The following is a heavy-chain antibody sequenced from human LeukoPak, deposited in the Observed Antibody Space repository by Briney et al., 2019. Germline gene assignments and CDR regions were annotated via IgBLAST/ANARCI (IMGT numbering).Heavy chain of an antibody. CDR1: GFTFSAYS. V-gene: IGHV3-23*01. CDR2: ISVCGGGT. D-gene: IGHD2-21*02. CDR3: VKDWRDESNCGGDCLQY. J-gene: IGHJ4*02. Sequence: GGSLRLSCVASGFTFSAYSMTWVREAPGKGLEWVSSISVCGGGTYYADSVRGRFTISRDNSKNTLYLHMNSLRAEDTAVYYCVKDWRDESNCGGDCLQYWGQGTLVTVSS.